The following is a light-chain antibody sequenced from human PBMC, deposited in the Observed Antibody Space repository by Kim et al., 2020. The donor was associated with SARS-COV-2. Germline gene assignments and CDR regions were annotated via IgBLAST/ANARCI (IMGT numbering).Light chain of an antibody. CDR2: AAS. Sequence: SASGGDRVTITCRARQVISNYVAWYQQKPGKVPKLMIYAASTLQSGVPSRFSGSGSGTDFTLTIRGLQPEDVATYYCQKYDSARTFGRGTKVDIK. V-gene: IGKV1-27*01. CDR1: QVISNY. CDR3: QKYDSART. J-gene: IGKJ1*01.